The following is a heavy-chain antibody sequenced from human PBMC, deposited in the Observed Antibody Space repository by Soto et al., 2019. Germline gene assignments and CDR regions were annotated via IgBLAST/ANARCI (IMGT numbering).Heavy chain of an antibody. J-gene: IGHJ6*02. D-gene: IGHD5-12*01. CDR1: GYTFTGYY. V-gene: IGHV1-2*04. CDR2: INPNSGGT. Sequence: GASVKVSCKASGYTFTGYYMHWVRQAPGQGLEWMGWINPNSGGTNYAQKFQGWVTMTRDTSISTAYMELSRLRSDDTAVYYCARDLGYDSRDGYYYYGMDVWGQGTTVTVSS. CDR3: ARDLGYDSRDGYYYYGMDV.